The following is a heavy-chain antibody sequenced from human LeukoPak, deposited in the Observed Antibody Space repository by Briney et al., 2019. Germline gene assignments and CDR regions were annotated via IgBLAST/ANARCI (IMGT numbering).Heavy chain of an antibody. CDR2: ISAYNGNT. V-gene: IGHV1-18*01. Sequence: ASVKVSCKASGYTFTSYDINWVRQAPGQGLEWMGWISAYNGNTNYAQKLQGRVTMTTDTSTSTAYMELRSLRSDDTAVYYCARGEYYDSSGYYCDYWGQGTLVTVSS. CDR3: ARGEYYDSSGYYCDY. J-gene: IGHJ4*02. D-gene: IGHD3-22*01. CDR1: GYTFTSYD.